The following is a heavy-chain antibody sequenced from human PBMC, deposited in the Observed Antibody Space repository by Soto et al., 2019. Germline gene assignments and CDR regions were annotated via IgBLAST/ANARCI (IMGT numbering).Heavy chain of an antibody. V-gene: IGHV4-39*01. CDR3: ARLNGYCISTNCHGYYGMDV. CDR1: GGSVSSSSYS. CDR2: IYSSENT. Sequence: LSETLSLTCTVSGGSVSSSSYSWGWIRQPPGKGLEWIGTIYSSENTYYNPSLMSRVTISVDTSKNQFSLKLSSVTAADTAVYYCARLNGYCISTNCHGYYGMDVWGQGTTVTVSS. D-gene: IGHD2-2*01. J-gene: IGHJ6*02.